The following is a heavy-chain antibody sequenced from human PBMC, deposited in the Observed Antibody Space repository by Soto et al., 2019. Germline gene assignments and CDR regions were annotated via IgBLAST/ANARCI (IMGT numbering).Heavy chain of an antibody. D-gene: IGHD6-19*01. CDR2: ISSTSSYI. CDR3: AKSDSAWGPIAQDPFDY. Sequence: EVQLVESGGGLVKPGGSLRLSCATSGFTFRNSALNWVRQAPGKGLEWVSSISSTSSYIYYADSVKGRFTISRDNAKNSVYLQMNRLRSEDTAVYFCAKSDSAWGPIAQDPFDYWGQGTLVTVSS. J-gene: IGHJ4*02. V-gene: IGHV3-21*06. CDR1: GFTFRNSA.